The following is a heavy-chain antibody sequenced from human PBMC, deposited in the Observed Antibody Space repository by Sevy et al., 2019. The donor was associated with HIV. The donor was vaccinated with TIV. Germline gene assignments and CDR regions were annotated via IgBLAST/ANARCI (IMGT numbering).Heavy chain of an antibody. CDR3: ARVQSHTDWFDY. CDR2: IYSGKST. CDR1: GFSVSSNY. D-gene: IGHD3-9*01. V-gene: IGHV3-53*01. Sequence: GGSLRLSCEASGFSVSSNYMAWVRQAPGKGLEWVSVIYSGKSTDYRDSVNGRFTISRDSSKNTLYLQMDSLRVEDTAVYHCARVQSHTDWFDYWGQGSLVTVSS. J-gene: IGHJ4*02.